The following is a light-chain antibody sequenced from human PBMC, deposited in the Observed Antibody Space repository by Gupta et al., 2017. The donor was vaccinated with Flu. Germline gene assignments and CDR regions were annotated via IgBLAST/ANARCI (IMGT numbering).Light chain of an antibody. CDR3: AAWDVSLNGPV. Sequence: QPVLTQPPSASGTPGQRVTISCSGSSSNIGTNNLNWYQQIHGTAPNLLIYSINQRPSGVPARFSGSKSGTSASLAISGLQSEDEGDYYCAAWDVSLNGPVFGGGTKLTVL. J-gene: IGLJ2*01. CDR2: SIN. V-gene: IGLV1-44*01. CDR1: SSNIGTNN.